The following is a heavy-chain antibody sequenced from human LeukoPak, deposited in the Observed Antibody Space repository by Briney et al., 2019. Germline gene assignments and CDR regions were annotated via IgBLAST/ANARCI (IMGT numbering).Heavy chain of an antibody. D-gene: IGHD6-19*01. CDR1: GFTFSSYG. V-gene: IGHV3-30*03. J-gene: IGHJ4*02. CDR2: ISYDAKSN. CDR3: AILTIAVAGYFDY. Sequence: PGGSLRLSCVTSGFTFSSYGMHWVRQVPGKGLEWVAVISYDAKSNYHVDSVRGRFTISRDNSKNTLYLQMNSLRAEDTAVYYCAILTIAVAGYFDYWGQGTLVTVSS.